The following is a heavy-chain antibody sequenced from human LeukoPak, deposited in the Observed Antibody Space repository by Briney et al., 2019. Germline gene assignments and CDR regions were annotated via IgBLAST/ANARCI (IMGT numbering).Heavy chain of an antibody. Sequence: PSETLSLTCTVSGVSVSNYYWSWIRQPPGKGLEWIGYVYYGGSTNYSPSLKSRVTMSADTSKNQLSLQLSSVTAADTAVYYCARMVAAGIYHNMDVWGQGTTVTVSS. CDR2: VYYGGST. CDR1: GVSVSNYY. J-gene: IGHJ6*03. V-gene: IGHV4-59*02. CDR3: ARMVAAGIYHNMDV. D-gene: IGHD6-13*01.